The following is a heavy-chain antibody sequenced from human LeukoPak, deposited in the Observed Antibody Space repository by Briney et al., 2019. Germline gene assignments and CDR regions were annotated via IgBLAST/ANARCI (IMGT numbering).Heavy chain of an antibody. CDR3: VKGETRTSVTGFRS. CDR2: ISSSSSYI. V-gene: IGHV3-21*01. D-gene: IGHD1-1*01. J-gene: IGHJ5*02. CDR1: GFTFSSYS. Sequence: PGGSLRLSCAASGFTFSSYSMIWVRQAPGKGLEWVSSISSSSSYIFFADSVKGRFTISRDNAKHSLELQMNSLRAEDTAVYYCVKGETRTSVTGFRSWGQGTLVTVSS.